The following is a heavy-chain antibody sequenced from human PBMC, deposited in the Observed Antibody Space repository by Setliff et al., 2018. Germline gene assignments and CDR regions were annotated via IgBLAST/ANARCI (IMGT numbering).Heavy chain of an antibody. Sequence: SETLSLTCAVSGHSIDSDSYWGWIRQSPGKGLEWIGSLYRTANTYYNPAVRSRVTISPDTSKNQFSLKLTSVTAADTAVYYCARQSGSGSSPYFDFWGQGTLGTVSS. D-gene: IGHD3-10*01. CDR3: ARQSGSGSSPYFDF. V-gene: IGHV4-38-2*01. CDR2: LYRTANT. J-gene: IGHJ4*02. CDR1: GHSIDSDSY.